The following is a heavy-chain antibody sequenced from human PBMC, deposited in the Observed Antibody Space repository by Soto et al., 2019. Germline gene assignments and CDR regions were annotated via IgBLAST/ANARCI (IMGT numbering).Heavy chain of an antibody. CDR1: GFTFSGSA. CDR2: IRSKANSYAT. CDR3: TRSDRVAGPFDX. Sequence: GGSLRLSCAASGFTFSGSAMHWVRQASGKGLEWVFSIRSKANSYATEYAASVKGRFTISRDDSKNTAYLQMKSLKTEETDVYYCTRSDRVAGPFDXWGQGTLVTV. J-gene: IGHJ4*02. D-gene: IGHD1-1*01. V-gene: IGHV3-73*01.